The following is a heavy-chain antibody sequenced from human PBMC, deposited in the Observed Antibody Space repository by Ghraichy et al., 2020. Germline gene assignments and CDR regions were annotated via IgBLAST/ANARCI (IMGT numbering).Heavy chain of an antibody. CDR3: ARDKVFDWLPRHNTDYYYYYGMDV. CDR2: ISSSGSTI. D-gene: IGHD3-9*01. J-gene: IGHJ6*02. V-gene: IGHV3-11*01. CDR1: GFTFSDYY. Sequence: GGSLRLSCAASGFTFSDYYMSWIRQAPGKGLEWVSYISSSGSTIYYADSVKGRFTISRDNAKNSLYLQMNSLRAEDTAVYYCARDKVFDWLPRHNTDYYYYYGMDVWGQGTTVTVSS.